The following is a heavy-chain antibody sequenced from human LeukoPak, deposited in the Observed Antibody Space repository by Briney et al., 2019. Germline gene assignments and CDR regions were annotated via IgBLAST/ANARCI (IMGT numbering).Heavy chain of an antibody. CDR2: IYYSGST. V-gene: IGHV4-61*01. Sequence: PSETLSLTCTVSGGSVSSGSYYWSWIRQPPGKGLEWVGYIYYSGSTDYNPSLKSRVTISVDTSKNQFSLKLSSVTAADTAVYSCASGRREQPFAFDYWGQGTLVTVSS. CDR1: GGSVSSGSYY. J-gene: IGHJ4*02. D-gene: IGHD1/OR15-1a*01. CDR3: ASGRREQPFAFDY.